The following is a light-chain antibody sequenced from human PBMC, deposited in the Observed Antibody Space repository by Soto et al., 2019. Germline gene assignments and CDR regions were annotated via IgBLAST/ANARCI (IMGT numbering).Light chain of an antibody. CDR2: GAS. V-gene: IGKV3-20*01. J-gene: IGKJ5*01. CDR3: QQYGSSPFIT. CDR1: QSVSSSY. Sequence: EIVLTQSPGTLSLSPGERATLSCRASQSVSSSYLAWYQQKPGQAPRLLIYGASSRATGIPDRFSGSGSGTDFTLTISSREPEDFAVYYCQQYGSSPFITFGQGTRLEIK.